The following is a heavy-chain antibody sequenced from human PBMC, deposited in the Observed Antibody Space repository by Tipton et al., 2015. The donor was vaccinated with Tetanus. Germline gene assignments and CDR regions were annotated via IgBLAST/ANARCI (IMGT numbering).Heavy chain of an antibody. Sequence: TLSLTCVGYGESLRDYFWTWIRQPPGKGLEWIGEINHGGDTNFSPSLKSRVSMSVDTSKRQFSLSLTSVTAADTAVYYCARLVRASGWYSIDFWGQGTLVTVSS. CDR3: ARLVRASGWYSIDF. J-gene: IGHJ4*02. V-gene: IGHV4-34*01. CDR2: INHGGDT. CDR1: GESLRDYF. D-gene: IGHD6-19*01.